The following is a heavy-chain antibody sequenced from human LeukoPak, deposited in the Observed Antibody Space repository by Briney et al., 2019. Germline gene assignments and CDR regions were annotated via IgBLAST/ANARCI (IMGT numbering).Heavy chain of an antibody. CDR2: IYYSGST. CDR1: GGSISSYY. Sequence: SETLSLTCTVSGGSISSYYWSWIRQPPGKGLEWIGYIYYSGSTNYNPSLKSRVTISIDTSQNQFSLNLTSVTAADTAVYYCARLAIAARLAPFDIWGQGTMVTVSP. V-gene: IGHV4-59*08. CDR3: ARLAIAARLAPFDI. D-gene: IGHD6-6*01. J-gene: IGHJ3*02.